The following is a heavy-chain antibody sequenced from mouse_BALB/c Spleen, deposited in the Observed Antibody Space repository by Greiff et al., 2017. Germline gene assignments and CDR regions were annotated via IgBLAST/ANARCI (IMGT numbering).Heavy chain of an antibody. Sequence: EVKLMESGPSLVKPSQTLSLTCSVTGDSITSGYWNWIRKFPGNKLEYMGYISYSGSTYYNPSLKSRISITRDTSKNQYYLQLNSVTTEDTATYYCARRGLGLYYAMDYWGQGTSVTVSS. CDR3: ARRGLGLYYAMDY. V-gene: IGHV3-8*02. CDR2: ISYSGST. J-gene: IGHJ4*01. D-gene: IGHD4-1*01. CDR1: GDSITSGY.